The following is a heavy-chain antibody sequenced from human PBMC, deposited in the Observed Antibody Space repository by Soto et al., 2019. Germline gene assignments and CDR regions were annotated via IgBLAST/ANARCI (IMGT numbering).Heavy chain of an antibody. CDR2: ISYDGSNK. Sequence: PVGSLRLSCAASGFTFSSYAMHWVRQAPGKGLEWVAVISYDGSNKYYADSVKGRFTISRDNSKNTLYLQMNSLRAEDTAVYYCAREPTPRRGIAAAKEPYYYYYGMDVWGQGTTVTVSS. V-gene: IGHV3-30-3*01. CDR1: GFTFSSYA. J-gene: IGHJ6*02. D-gene: IGHD6-13*01. CDR3: AREPTPRRGIAAAKEPYYYYYGMDV.